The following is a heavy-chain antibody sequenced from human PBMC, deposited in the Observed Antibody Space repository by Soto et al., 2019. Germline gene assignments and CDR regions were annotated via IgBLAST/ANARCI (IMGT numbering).Heavy chain of an antibody. J-gene: IGHJ3*02. CDR2: IYYSGST. V-gene: IGHV4-59*01. CDR1: GGSISSYY. D-gene: IGHD3-16*02. CDR3: ARVMITFGGVIVFAFDI. Sequence: LSETLSLTCTVSGGSISSYYWSWIRQPPGKGLEWIGYIYYSGSTNYNPSLKSRVTISVDTSKNQFSLKLSSVTAADTAVYYCARVMITFGGVIVFAFDIWGQGTMVTVSS.